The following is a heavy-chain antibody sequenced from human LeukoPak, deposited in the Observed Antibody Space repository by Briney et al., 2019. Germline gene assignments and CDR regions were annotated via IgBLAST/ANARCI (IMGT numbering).Heavy chain of an antibody. J-gene: IGHJ4*02. Sequence: SETLSFTCGVSGGSISGTNWWSWVRQPPGQGLEWVGEISLAGQTNYNPSLNGRVTMSLDKSSNQPSLQLTYVTAADTATYFCSRESGSFCPFGYWGQGTLVIVSS. CDR1: GGSISGTNW. CDR2: ISLAGQT. V-gene: IGHV4/OR15-8*02. CDR3: SRESGSFCPFGY. D-gene: IGHD1-26*01.